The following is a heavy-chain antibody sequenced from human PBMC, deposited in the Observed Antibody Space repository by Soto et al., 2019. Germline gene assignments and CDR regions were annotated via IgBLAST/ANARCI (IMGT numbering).Heavy chain of an antibody. V-gene: IGHV1-8*01. CDR2: MNPNSGNT. CDR3: ATYYYDGGVPASTGYFDL. CDR1: GYTFTSYD. D-gene: IGHD3-22*01. Sequence: QVQLVQSGAEVKKPGASVKVSCKASGYTFTSYDINWVRQATGQGLEWMGWMNPNSGNTGYAQKFQGRVTMTRNTCISTAYMELSSLRSEDPAVYYCATYYYDGGVPASTGYFDLWGRGTLVTVSS. J-gene: IGHJ2*01.